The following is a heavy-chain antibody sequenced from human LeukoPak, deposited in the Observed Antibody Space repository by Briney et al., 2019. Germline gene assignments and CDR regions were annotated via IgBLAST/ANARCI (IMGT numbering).Heavy chain of an antibody. CDR3: AAGRPYSLLDY. Sequence: GNGLKWMGGFDVIDAKTFYAQKFQGRVTMTEDSSTDTAYMELSSLRSDDTAFYYCAAGRPYSLLDYWGQGTLLTVSS. CDR2: FDVIDAKT. J-gene: IGHJ4*02. V-gene: IGHV1-24*01. D-gene: IGHD5-18*01.